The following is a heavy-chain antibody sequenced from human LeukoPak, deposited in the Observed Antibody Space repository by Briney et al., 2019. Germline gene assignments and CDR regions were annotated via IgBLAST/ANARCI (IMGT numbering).Heavy chain of an antibody. J-gene: IGHJ3*01. D-gene: IGHD6-13*01. Sequence: GGSLGLSCAASGFTFSDYYMSWIRQAPGKGLEWVSYISSSGSTIYYADSVKGRFTISRDNAKNSLYLQMNSLRAEDTAVYYCAKSLWAAAGTGAFDFWGQGTMVTVSS. CDR1: GFTFSDYY. CDR2: ISSSGSTI. CDR3: AKSLWAAAGTGAFDF. V-gene: IGHV3-11*01.